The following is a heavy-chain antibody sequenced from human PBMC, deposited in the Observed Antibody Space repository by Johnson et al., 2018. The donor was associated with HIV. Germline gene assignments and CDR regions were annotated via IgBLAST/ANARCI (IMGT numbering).Heavy chain of an antibody. CDR2: ISYDGINK. CDR3: ARTRHYYEAFDI. J-gene: IGHJ3*02. Sequence: QVQLVESGGGVVPPGMSLRLSCAASGFTFSSYALHWVRPAPGKGLDWVAVISYDGINKYYADSVKGRFTSARDTSKNTLYLQMNSLRAEDTAVYYCARTRHYYEAFDIWGQGTRGTVAS. V-gene: IGHV3-30-3*01. CDR1: GFTFSSYA. D-gene: IGHD3-10*01.